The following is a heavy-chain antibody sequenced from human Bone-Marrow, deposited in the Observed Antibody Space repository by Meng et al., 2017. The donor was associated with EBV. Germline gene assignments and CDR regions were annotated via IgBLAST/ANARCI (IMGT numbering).Heavy chain of an antibody. V-gene: IGHV4-39*01. CDR3: ARPFPSWQSPRLDPFGA. J-gene: IGHJ5*02. CDR1: GDSISSFYY. D-gene: IGHD6-19*01. Sequence: RWRASGKGQGKRAGTLSLTCTVSGDSISSFYYWGWIRQPPGRGLEWIGSVHYTGSTYYSPSLKSRVTVSIDTSKNQFSLRLTSVTSADTAVYYCARPFPSWQSPRLDPFGAWGQGTLVTVSS. CDR2: VHYTGST.